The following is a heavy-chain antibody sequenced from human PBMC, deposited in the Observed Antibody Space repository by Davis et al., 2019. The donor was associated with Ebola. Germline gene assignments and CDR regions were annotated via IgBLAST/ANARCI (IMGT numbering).Heavy chain of an antibody. CDR2: ISAYNGNT. CDR1: GYTFTSYG. CDR3: ARDIGLLEDY. D-gene: IGHD3-22*01. V-gene: IGHV1-18*04. Sequence: ASVKVSCKASGYTFTSYGISWVRQAPGQGLEWMGWISAYNGNTNYAQKFQGRVTITADKSTSTAYMELSSLRSEDTAVYYCARDIGLLEDYWGQGTLVTVSS. J-gene: IGHJ4*02.